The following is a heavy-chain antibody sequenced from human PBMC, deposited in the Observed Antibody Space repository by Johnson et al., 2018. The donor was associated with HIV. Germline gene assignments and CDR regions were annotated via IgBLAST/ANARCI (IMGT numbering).Heavy chain of an antibody. CDR2: ISWDGGDT. J-gene: IGHJ3*02. CDR1: GFTFDDYA. Sequence: VQLVESGGGLVQPGRSLRLSCAASGFTFDDYAMHWVRQAPGKGLEWVSLISWDGGDTYYADSVKGRFIISRDNTKESLYLQMNSLRPEDTALYFCAKDSDTYYYGPATDAFDIWGQGTMVTVSS. V-gene: IGHV3-43D*03. D-gene: IGHD3-10*01. CDR3: AKDSDTYYYGPATDAFDI.